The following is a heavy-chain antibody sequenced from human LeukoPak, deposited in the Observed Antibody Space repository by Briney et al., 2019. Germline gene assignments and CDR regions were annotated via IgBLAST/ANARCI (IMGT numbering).Heavy chain of an antibody. CDR1: GFTFSSYS. D-gene: IGHD1-26*01. J-gene: IGHJ4*02. CDR2: ISSSSSTI. Sequence: GWALRLSCAASGFTFSSYSMNWVRQAPGKGLEGVSYISSSSSTIYYADSVKGRFPISRAHAKKSLYLQMNRLRVEDTAAYYCARDKGGSGWDYFDYWGQGSLVTV. V-gene: IGHV3-48*04. CDR3: ARDKGGSGWDYFDY.